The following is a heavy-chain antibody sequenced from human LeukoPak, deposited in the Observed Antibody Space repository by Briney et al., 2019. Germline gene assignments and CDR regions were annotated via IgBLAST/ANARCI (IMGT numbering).Heavy chain of an antibody. J-gene: IGHJ6*02. V-gene: IGHV1-69*04. CDR3: AREGEPEGPWYYYGMDV. Sequence: GASVKVSCKASGGTFSSYAISWVRQAPGQGLEWMGRIIPILGIANYAQKFQGRVTITADKSTSTAYMELSSLRSEDTAVYYCAREGEPEGPWYYYGMDVWGQGTTVTVSS. CDR1: GGTFSSYA. D-gene: IGHD1-26*01. CDR2: IIPILGIA.